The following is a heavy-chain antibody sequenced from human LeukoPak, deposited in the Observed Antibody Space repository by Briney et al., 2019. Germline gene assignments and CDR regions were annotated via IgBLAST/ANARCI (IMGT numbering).Heavy chain of an antibody. D-gene: IGHD3-10*01. J-gene: IGHJ3*02. CDR2: ISAYNGNT. Sequence: ASVKVSCKASGYTFTSYGISWVRHAPGQGLEWMGWISAYNGNTNYAQKLQGRVTMTTDTSTSTAYMELRSLRSDDTAAYYCARAPYYYGSGSYYAFDIWGQGTMVTVSS. CDR3: ARAPYYYGSGSYYAFDI. CDR1: GYTFTSYG. V-gene: IGHV1-18*01.